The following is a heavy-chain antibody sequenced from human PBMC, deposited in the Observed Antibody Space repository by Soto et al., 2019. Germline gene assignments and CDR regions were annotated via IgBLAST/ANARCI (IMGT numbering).Heavy chain of an antibody. CDR1: GFTFSSYS. J-gene: IGHJ2*01. V-gene: IGHV3-21*01. Sequence: GGSLRLSCAASGFTFSSYSMNWVRQAPGKGLEWVSSISSSSSYIYYADSVKGRFTISRDNAKNSLYLQMNSLRAEDTAVDYCAREGVDTIVVVVAATDGYFDLWGRGTLVTVSS. D-gene: IGHD2-15*01. CDR3: AREGVDTIVVVVAATDGYFDL. CDR2: ISSSSSYI.